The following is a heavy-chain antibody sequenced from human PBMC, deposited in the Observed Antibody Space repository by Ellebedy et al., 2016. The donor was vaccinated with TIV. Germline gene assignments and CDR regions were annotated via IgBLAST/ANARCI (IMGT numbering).Heavy chain of an antibody. CDR2: IYQDGSDQ. V-gene: IGHV3-7*01. CDR1: GFSFRSYW. D-gene: IGHD4-17*01. CDR3: ARRGSYGDYAVQINSWLDT. J-gene: IGHJ5*02. Sequence: GGSLRLSCIASGFSFRSYWMSWVRQAPGKGLEWVANIYQDGSDQYYVDSVKGRFTISRDNVNKSLFLQMNSLRVDDTAVYYCARRGSYGDYAVQINSWLDTWGQGTLVTVSS.